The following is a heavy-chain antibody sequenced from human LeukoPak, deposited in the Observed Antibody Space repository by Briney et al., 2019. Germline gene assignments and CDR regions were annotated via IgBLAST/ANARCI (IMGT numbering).Heavy chain of an antibody. D-gene: IGHD7-27*01. CDR2: INPNSGGT. Sequence: ASVKVSCKASGGTFSSYAISWVRQAPGQGLEWMGWINPNSGGTNYAQKFQGRVTMTRDTSISTAYMELSRLRSDDTAVYYCLTGDTDFDYWGQGTLVTVSS. CDR1: GGTFSSYA. J-gene: IGHJ4*02. CDR3: LTGDTDFDY. V-gene: IGHV1-2*02.